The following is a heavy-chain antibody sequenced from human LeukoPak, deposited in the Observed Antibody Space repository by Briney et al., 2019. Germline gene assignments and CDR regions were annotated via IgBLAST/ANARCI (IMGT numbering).Heavy chain of an antibody. Sequence: ASVTVSCKVSGDTLTELSMHWVRQAPGKGLEWMGGFDPKEGERVYAQNFQGRFTMTTDTSTSTAYMELRSLRSDDTAMYYCARDRPIVWTFDPWGQGTLVTVSS. V-gene: IGHV1-24*01. J-gene: IGHJ5*02. D-gene: IGHD3/OR15-3a*01. CDR3: ARDRPIVWTFDP. CDR1: GDTLTELS. CDR2: FDPKEGER.